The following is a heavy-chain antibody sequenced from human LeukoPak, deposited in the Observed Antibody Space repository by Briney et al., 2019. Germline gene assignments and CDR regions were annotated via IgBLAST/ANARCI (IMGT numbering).Heavy chain of an antibody. J-gene: IGHJ4*02. CDR1: GGSVSSGNYS. D-gene: IGHD5-12*01. CDR2: VYYSGST. V-gene: IGHV4-61*01. CDR3: ASGGPYSGYIY. Sequence: SETLSLTCTVSGGSVSSGNYSWSWIRQPPGKGLEWIGYVYYSGSTNYNPSLKSRVAISVDTSKYQFSLKVSSVTAADTAVYYCASGGPYSGYIYWGQGTLVTVSS.